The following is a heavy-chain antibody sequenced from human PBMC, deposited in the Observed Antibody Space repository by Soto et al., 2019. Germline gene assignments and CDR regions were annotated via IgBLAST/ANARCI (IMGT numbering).Heavy chain of an antibody. CDR3: ARDRTGGYYDFWSGYPDAFDI. J-gene: IGHJ3*02. CDR1: GFTFSSYW. Sequence: QPGGSLRLSCAASGFTFSSYWMSWVRQAPGKGLEWVANIKQDGSEKYYVDSVKGRFTISRDNAKNSLYLQMNSLRAEDTAVYYCARDRTGGYYDFWSGYPDAFDIWGQGTMVTVSS. CDR2: IKQDGSEK. V-gene: IGHV3-7*03. D-gene: IGHD3-3*01.